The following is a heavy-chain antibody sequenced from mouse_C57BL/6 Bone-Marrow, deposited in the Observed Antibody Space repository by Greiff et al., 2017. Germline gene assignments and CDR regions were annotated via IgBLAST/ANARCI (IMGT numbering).Heavy chain of an antibody. CDR3: ARSGGEGAFDY. CDR2: IHPNSGST. V-gene: IGHV1-64*01. Sequence: VQLQQPGAELVKPGASVKLSCKASGYTFTSYWMHWVKQRPGQGLEWIGMIHPNSGSTNYNEKFKSKATLTVDKSSSTAYMQLSSLTSEDSAVYYCARSGGEGAFDYWGQGTTLTVSA. D-gene: IGHD3-1*01. J-gene: IGHJ2*01. CDR1: GYTFTSYW.